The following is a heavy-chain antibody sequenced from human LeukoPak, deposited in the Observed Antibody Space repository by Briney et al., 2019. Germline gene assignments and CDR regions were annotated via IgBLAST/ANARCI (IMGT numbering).Heavy chain of an antibody. CDR1: GFTLSSYS. V-gene: IGHV4-39*07. J-gene: IGHJ3*02. CDR2: IYSGGRI. Sequence: GTLRLSCAASGFTLSSYSMNWVRQPPGKGLEWVGGIYSGGRIYYNPSLKSRVSISIDTSNNDLSLKGTSVTAGYTAGYYSARAPWAYGNYVHAFDIWGQGTMVTVSS. D-gene: IGHD4-11*01. CDR3: ARAPWAYGNYVHAFDI.